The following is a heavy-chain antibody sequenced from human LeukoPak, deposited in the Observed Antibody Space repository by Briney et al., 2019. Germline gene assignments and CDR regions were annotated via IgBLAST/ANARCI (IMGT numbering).Heavy chain of an antibody. CDR1: GGSFSGYY. CDR3: ASLGAARPYYYYYYMDV. V-gene: IGHV4-34*01. Sequence: SETLSLTCAVYGGSFSGYYWSWIRQPPGKGLEWIGEINHSGSTNYNPSLKSQVTISVDTSMNQFSLKLSSVTAADTAVYYCASLGAARPYYYYYYMDVWGKGTTVTVSS. J-gene: IGHJ6*03. CDR2: INHSGST. D-gene: IGHD1-26*01.